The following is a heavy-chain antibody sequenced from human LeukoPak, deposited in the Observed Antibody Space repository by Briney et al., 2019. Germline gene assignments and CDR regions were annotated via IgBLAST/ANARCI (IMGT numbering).Heavy chain of an antibody. D-gene: IGHD6-19*01. V-gene: IGHV2-5*01. J-gene: IGHJ4*02. CDR1: GLSFTTSGVG. CDR3: ALKQYSSGVHY. CDR2: ISWSYDT. Sequence: SGPTLVNPTQTLTFTCTFSGLSFTTSGVGVGWIRQPPGKALEWLALISWSYDTRYSPSLKGRLTISKDTSQNQVVLTITNMDPGDTATYFCALKQYSSGVHYWGQGALVTVSS.